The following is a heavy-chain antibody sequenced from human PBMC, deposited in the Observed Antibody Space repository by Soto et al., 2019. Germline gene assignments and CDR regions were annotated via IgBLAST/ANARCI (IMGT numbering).Heavy chain of an antibody. J-gene: IGHJ4*02. D-gene: IGHD4-17*01. Sequence: SQIKSLTSTVAEGSSISRSSHRSSIRQPPGKGLEWIGNIYYSENTYYNPSLKSRVTISVDTSKNQFSLRLTSVTAADTAVYYCATHPPYGPLDHWGQGTLVTVS. CDR3: ATHPPYGPLDH. CDR1: EGSSISRSSH. V-gene: IGHV4-39*01. CDR2: IYYSENT.